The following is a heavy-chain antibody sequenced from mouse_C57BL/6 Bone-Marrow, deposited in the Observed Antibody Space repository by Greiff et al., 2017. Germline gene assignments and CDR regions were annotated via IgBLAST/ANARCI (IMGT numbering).Heavy chain of an antibody. CDR3: ARGYYGSSSWFAY. V-gene: IGHV8-8*01. Sequence: QVTLKVSGPGILQPSQTLSLTCSFSGFSLNTFDMSVGWIRRPSGKGLEWLAHIWWDDDKYYNPALKSRLTISKDTSKNLVFLKIANVDTADTATYYCARGYYGSSSWFAYWGQGTLVTVSA. CDR1: GFSLNTFDMS. D-gene: IGHD1-1*01. J-gene: IGHJ3*01. CDR2: IWWDDDK.